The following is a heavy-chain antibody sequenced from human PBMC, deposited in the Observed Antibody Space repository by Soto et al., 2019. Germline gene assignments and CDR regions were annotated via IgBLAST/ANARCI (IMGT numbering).Heavy chain of an antibody. CDR1: GVSIKSNVQY. D-gene: IGHD3-16*01. CDR3: ARHPFGGYAFDS. Sequence: SETLSLTCTVSGVSIKSNVQYWGWVRQSPGKGLEWIASIFYSGSTYHNPSLESRVSISVDTSENQFSLKVTSVTAADTGIYYCARHPFGGYAFDSWGQGTLVTV. V-gene: IGHV4-39*01. J-gene: IGHJ4*02. CDR2: IFYSGST.